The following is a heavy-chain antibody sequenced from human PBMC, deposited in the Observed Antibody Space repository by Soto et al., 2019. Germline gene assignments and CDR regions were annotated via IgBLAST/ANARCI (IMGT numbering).Heavy chain of an antibody. J-gene: IGHJ5*02. Sequence: PSETLSLTCTVPGGSISSYYWSWIRQPPGKGLEWIGYIYYSGSTNYNPSLKSRVTISVDTSKNQFSLKLSSVTAADTAVYYCAGILAVAGPTNWFDPWGQGTLVTVSS. CDR2: IYYSGST. CDR3: AGILAVAGPTNWFDP. D-gene: IGHD6-19*01. V-gene: IGHV4-59*01. CDR1: GGSISSYY.